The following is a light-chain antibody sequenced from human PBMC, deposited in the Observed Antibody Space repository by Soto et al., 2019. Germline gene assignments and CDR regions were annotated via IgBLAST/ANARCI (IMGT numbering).Light chain of an antibody. Sequence: QSVLTQPPSASGSPGQSVTISCTGTSSDVGGYNYVSWYQQHPGKAPKLMIYEVTKRPSGVPDRFSGSKSGNTASLTVSGLQADDEADYYCNSYVGSNNYVFGTGTKLTVL. V-gene: IGLV2-8*01. CDR1: SSDVGGYNY. CDR2: EVT. J-gene: IGLJ1*01. CDR3: NSYVGSNNYV.